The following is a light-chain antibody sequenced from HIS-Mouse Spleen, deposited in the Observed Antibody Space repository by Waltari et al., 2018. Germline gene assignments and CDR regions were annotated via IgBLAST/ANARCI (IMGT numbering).Light chain of an antibody. CDR3: CSYAGISTFDV. CDR2: EGS. J-gene: IGLJ1*01. Sequence: QSALTQPASVSGSPGQSITISCTGTSRDVGSYNLVSWYQQHPGKAPKLMIYEGSKRPSGVSNRFAGSKSGNTASLTISGLQAEDEADYYCCSYAGISTFDVFGTGTKVTVL. CDR1: SRDVGSYNL. V-gene: IGLV2-23*03.